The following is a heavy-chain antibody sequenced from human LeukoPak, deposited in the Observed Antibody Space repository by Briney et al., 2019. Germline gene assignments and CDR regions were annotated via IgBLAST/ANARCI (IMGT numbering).Heavy chain of an antibody. CDR3: ARGKWGYSYGSGAFDI. J-gene: IGHJ3*02. CDR2: INHSGST. V-gene: IGHV4-34*01. CDR1: GECFSGYY. D-gene: IGHD5-18*01. Sequence: SETLSLTCAVYGECFSGYYWSWIRQPPGKGLEWIGAINHSGSTNYNPSLKSRVTISVDTSKNQFSLKLSSVTAADMAVYYCARGKWGYSYGSGAFDIWGQGTMVTVSS.